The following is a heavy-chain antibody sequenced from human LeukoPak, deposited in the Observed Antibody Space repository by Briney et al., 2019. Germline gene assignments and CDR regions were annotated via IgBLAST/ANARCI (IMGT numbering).Heavy chain of an antibody. D-gene: IGHD4-17*01. CDR2: ISGYNGNT. CDR3: ARPVTTLTTGYSHDAFDI. V-gene: IGHV1-18*01. CDR1: GYTFTSHG. J-gene: IGHJ3*02. Sequence: ASVKVSCKTSGYTFTSHGISWVRQAPGQGLEWMGWISGYNGNTNFAQNLQDRVTMTTDTSTTTAYMELRSLRSDDTAVYYCARPVTTLTTGYSHDAFDIWGQGTMVTVSS.